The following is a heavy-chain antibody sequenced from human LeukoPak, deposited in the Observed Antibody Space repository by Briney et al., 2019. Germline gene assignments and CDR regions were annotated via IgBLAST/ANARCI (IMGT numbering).Heavy chain of an antibody. CDR3: ARGGYYGSGTYYSPTSPH. CDR1: GFTFSSYG. Sequence: GGSLRLSCATSGFTFSSYGMTWVRQAPGKGLEWVSSISGSGDNTYYADSVKGRFTFSRDNSKDTLYLQMNSLRAEDTAVYYCARGGYYGSGTYYSPTSPHWGRGTLVTVSS. V-gene: IGHV3-23*01. D-gene: IGHD3-10*01. CDR2: ISGSGDNT. J-gene: IGHJ4*02.